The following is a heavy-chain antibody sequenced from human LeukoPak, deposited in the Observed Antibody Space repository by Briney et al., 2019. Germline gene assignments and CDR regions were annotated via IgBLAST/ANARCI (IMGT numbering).Heavy chain of an antibody. Sequence: PSETLSLTCTVSGGSMTHYFWNWIRQPPGKGLEWIGYTHTSGSPNYNPSLKSRVTISVDTSKNQFSLKLSSVTAADTAVYYCAKGFSYYYMDVWGKGTTDTVSS. V-gene: IGHV4-4*09. J-gene: IGHJ6*03. CDR3: AKGFSYYYMDV. CDR2: THTSGSP. CDR1: GGSMTHYF.